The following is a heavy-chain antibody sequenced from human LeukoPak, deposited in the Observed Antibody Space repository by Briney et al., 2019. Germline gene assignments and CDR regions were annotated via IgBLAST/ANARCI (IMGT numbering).Heavy chain of an antibody. D-gene: IGHD3-16*01. Sequence: GGSLGLSCAASGFTFSSYSINWVRQAPGKGLEWVSYISSTSSAIYYADSVKGRFTISRDNAKNSLYLQMNSLRAEDTAVYYCARVIGSYGDSAYWGQGTLVTVSS. J-gene: IGHJ4*02. CDR3: ARVIGSYGDSAY. V-gene: IGHV3-48*04. CDR1: GFTFSSYS. CDR2: ISSTSSAI.